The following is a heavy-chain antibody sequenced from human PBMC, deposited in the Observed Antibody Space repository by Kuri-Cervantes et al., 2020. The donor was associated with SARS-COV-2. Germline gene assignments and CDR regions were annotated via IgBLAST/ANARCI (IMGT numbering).Heavy chain of an antibody. Sequence: GESLKISCAASGFTVSANYMSWVRQAPGKGLEWVSYISSDSSHTNNAESVKGRFTISRDNAKNSLYLQMNSLRAEDTAVYYCARLVFVDAFDIWGQGTMVTVSS. CDR1: GFTVSANY. CDR2: ISSDSSHT. V-gene: IGHV3-11*06. D-gene: IGHD2-2*01. J-gene: IGHJ3*02. CDR3: ARLVFVDAFDI.